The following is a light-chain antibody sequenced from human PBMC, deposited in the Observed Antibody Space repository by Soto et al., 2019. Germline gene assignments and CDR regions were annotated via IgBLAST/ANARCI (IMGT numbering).Light chain of an antibody. CDR2: GAS. V-gene: IGKV3-20*01. Sequence: EKVLTQPPGTLSLSPGERTTLSCRASQSVSSNFLDWYQQKPGQAPRLLIYGASSRATGIPDRFSGSGSGTDFTLTIISLQPEDFSTDYCQQTYSTPPTFGQGTKVDIK. CDR3: QQTYSTPPT. J-gene: IGKJ1*01. CDR1: QSVSSNF.